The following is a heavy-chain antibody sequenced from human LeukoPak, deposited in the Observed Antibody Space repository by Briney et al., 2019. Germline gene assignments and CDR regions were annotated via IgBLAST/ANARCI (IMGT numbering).Heavy chain of an antibody. CDR2: FSGSGDST. CDR1: GFTFTSYA. D-gene: IGHD2-2*02. Sequence: GGSLRLSCAASGFTFTSYAMSWVRQAPGKGLEWVSGFSGSGDSTHYAASVKGRFTISRDNSENTLYLQMNSLRAEDTAVYYCAKGCSSASCYNQFFDSWGQGTLVTVSS. J-gene: IGHJ4*02. V-gene: IGHV3-23*01. CDR3: AKGCSSASCYNQFFDS.